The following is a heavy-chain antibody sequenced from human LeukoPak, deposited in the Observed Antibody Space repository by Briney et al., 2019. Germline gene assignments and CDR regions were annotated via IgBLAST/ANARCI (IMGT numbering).Heavy chain of an antibody. J-gene: IGHJ4*02. Sequence: SVKLSCTASGGTFSSYAISWVRQAPGHGLEWLGGIIPSANYAQNFQGRVTITADESTSTAYMGLSRLRSEDTAVFYCAGSLKFITMIPHYWGQGTLVTVSS. V-gene: IGHV1-69*13. CDR2: IIPSA. D-gene: IGHD3-22*01. CDR3: AGSLKFITMIPHY. CDR1: GGTFSSYA.